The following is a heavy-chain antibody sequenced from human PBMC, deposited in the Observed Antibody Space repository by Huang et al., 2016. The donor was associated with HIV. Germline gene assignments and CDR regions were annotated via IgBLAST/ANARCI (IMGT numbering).Heavy chain of an antibody. CDR1: GYAFSDYG. V-gene: IGHV1-18*04. CDR2: VSACKGET. D-gene: IGHD3-16*01. J-gene: IGHJ3*02. Sequence: QIRLVQSGAEVKKPGASVRVSCPASGYAFSDYGVSWVRPAPGQGPGWGGWVSACKGETNYEQRFQGRGTVTTDTSTTTVYMDRRSLRSDDTAVYYCARDPKYHSFPYFRQRRGIEIWGQGTVVTVSS. CDR3: ARDPKYHSFPYFRQRRGIEI.